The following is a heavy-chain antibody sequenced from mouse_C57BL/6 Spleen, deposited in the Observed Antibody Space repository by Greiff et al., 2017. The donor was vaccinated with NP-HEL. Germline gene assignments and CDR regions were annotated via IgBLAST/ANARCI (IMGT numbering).Heavy chain of an antibody. CDR3: ASSYYYGSSHGGFAY. Sequence: VQLQQPGAELVRPGSSVKLSCKASGYTFTSYWMHWVKQRPIQGLEWIGNIDPSDSETHYNQKFKDKATLTVDKSSSTAYMQLSSLTSEDSAVYYCASSYYYGSSHGGFAYWGQGTLVTVSA. CDR2: IDPSDSET. CDR1: GYTFTSYW. D-gene: IGHD1-1*01. J-gene: IGHJ3*01. V-gene: IGHV1-52*01.